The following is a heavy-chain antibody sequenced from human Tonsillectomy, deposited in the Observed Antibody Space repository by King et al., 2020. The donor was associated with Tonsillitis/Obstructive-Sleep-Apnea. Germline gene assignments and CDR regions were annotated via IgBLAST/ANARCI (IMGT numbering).Heavy chain of an antibody. D-gene: IGHD1/OR15-1a*01. CDR2: LYYGGNI. CDR3: ARGNKYYAMDV. CDR1: GGSIISDSDS. Sequence: QLQESGPGLVKPSETLSLTCTVSGGSIISDSDSWGWIRQPPGKGLEWIGTLYYGGNIYYNPSLKSRVTISVDTSKNQFSLKLRSVNAADTALYYCARGNKYYAMDVWGQGTTVTVSS. V-gene: IGHV4-39*01. J-gene: IGHJ6*02.